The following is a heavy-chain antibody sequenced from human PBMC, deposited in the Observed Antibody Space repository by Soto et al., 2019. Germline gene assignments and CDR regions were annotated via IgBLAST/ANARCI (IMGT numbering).Heavy chain of an antibody. D-gene: IGHD4-17*01. J-gene: IGHJ6*02. V-gene: IGHV5-10-1*01. Sequence: EVQLVQSGAEVKKPGESLRISCKGSGYSFTKYWISWVRQMPGKGLEWMGRIDPSDSYTNYSPSFQGHVTISADKSISTAYLQWSSLKASDTAMYYCARQGMTTRPEYGMDVWGQGTTVTVSS. CDR1: GYSFTKYW. CDR2: IDPSDSYT. CDR3: ARQGMTTRPEYGMDV.